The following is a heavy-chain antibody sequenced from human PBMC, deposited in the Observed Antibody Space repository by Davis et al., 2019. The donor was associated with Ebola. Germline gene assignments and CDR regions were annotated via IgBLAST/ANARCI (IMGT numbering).Heavy chain of an antibody. V-gene: IGHV3-23*01. Sequence: PGGSLRLSCEASGFTFAFSGYTMFWVRQAPGRGLEWVSGVYETGATIYYANSVKGRFTVSRDDSDNTLSLQMNSLTVEDTAVYYCARWRIGHEYIDFWGQGTQVTVS. D-gene: IGHD4-23*01. CDR2: VYETGATI. CDR3: ARWRIGHEYIDF. J-gene: IGHJ4*02. CDR1: GFTFAFSGYT.